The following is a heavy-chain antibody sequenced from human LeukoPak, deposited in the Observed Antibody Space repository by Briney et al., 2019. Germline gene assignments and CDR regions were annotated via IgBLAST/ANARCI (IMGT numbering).Heavy chain of an antibody. V-gene: IGHV3-74*01. J-gene: IGHJ4*02. CDR1: GFTFRRYW. D-gene: IGHD6-19*01. Sequence: GGSLRLSCAVSGFTFRRYWMHWVRQAPGKGPVWVSRINTDGSDTIYADSVKGRFTISRDNAKNTLFLQMNSLRAEDTAVYYCARDESVTGPTTFDYWGQGTLVTVSS. CDR2: INTDGSDT. CDR3: ARDESVTGPTTFDY.